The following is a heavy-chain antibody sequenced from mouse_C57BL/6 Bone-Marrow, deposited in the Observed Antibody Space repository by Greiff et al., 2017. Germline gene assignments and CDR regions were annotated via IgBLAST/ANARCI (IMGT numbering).Heavy chain of an antibody. D-gene: IGHD2-2*01. Sequence: EVQVVESGPGLVKPSQSLSLTCSVTGYSITSGYYWNWIRQFPGNKLEWMGYISYDGSNNYNPSLKNRISITRDTSKNQFFLKLNSVTTEDTATYYCARVGYDRGYYFDYWGQGTTLTVSS. CDR3: ARVGYDRGYYFDY. V-gene: IGHV3-6*01. J-gene: IGHJ2*01. CDR1: GYSITSGYY. CDR2: ISYDGSN.